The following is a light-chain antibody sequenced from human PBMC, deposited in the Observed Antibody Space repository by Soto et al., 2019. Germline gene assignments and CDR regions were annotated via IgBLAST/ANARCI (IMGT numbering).Light chain of an antibody. J-gene: IGLJ3*02. CDR2: EVT. CDR1: SSDVGGHNY. V-gene: IGLV2-14*01. Sequence: QSVLTQPASVSWSPGQSITISCTGTSSDVGGHNYVSWFQQHPGTAPKLMIYEVTNRPSGVSNRFSGSKSGNTASLTISGLQAEDEADYYCSSYTSSSTRVFGGGTKLTVL. CDR3: SSYTSSSTRV.